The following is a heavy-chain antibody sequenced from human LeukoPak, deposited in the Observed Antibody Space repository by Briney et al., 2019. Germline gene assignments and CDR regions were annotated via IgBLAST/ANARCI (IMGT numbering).Heavy chain of an antibody. CDR3: VVGVVIGYYFDY. CDR2: IYPGDSDT. V-gene: IGHV5-51*01. J-gene: IGHJ4*02. CDR1: GYRFTSYW. Sequence: GGSLQISFKGSGYRFTSYWIGWVRPMPGKGLEWMEIIYPGDSDTRYSPSFQGQVTISADKSISTAYLQWSSLKASDTAMYYCVVGVVIGYYFDYWGQGTLVTVSS. D-gene: IGHD3-3*01.